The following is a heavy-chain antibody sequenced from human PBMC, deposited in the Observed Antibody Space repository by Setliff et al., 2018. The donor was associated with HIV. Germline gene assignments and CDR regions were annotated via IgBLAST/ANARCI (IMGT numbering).Heavy chain of an antibody. CDR2: VIPIYVTS. V-gene: IGHV1-69*05. D-gene: IGHD1-1*01. Sequence: SVKVSCKASGVSFTTSGFSWVRLAPGHGLELMGGVIPIYVTSNYAQKFEGRLTISTDESTSTVYMELGGLTTDDTGIYYCARLDTTMMNFDYWGQGTLVTVSS. CDR3: ARLDTTMMNFDY. J-gene: IGHJ4*02. CDR1: GVSFTTSG.